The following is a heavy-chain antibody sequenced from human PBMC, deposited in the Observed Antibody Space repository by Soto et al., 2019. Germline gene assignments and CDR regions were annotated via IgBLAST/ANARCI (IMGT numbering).Heavy chain of an antibody. CDR1: GYTFTSNG. V-gene: IGHV1-18*01. D-gene: IGHD3-16*02. CDR2: ISAYNGNT. J-gene: IGHJ3*02. CDR3: ARILSSDYIWGSYRYDAFDI. Sequence: ASVKVSCKASGYTFTSNGISWVRQAPGQGLEWMGWISAYNGNTNYAQKLQGRVTMTTDTSTSTAYMELRSLRSDDTAVYYCARILSSDYIWGSYRYDAFDIWGQGTMVTVSS.